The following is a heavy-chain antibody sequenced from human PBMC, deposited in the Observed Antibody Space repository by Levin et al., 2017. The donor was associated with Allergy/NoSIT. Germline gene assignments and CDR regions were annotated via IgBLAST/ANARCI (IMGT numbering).Heavy chain of an antibody. CDR1: GFSFSAYT. CDR3: ARSGLFGSGTYDAFDM. CDR2: IDGSSSYR. Sequence: GSLRLSCEASGFSFSAYTMNWVRQAPGKGLEWVALIDGSSSYRFYADSLLGRVTISRDNAKKSVYLQINSLRAEDTAVYSCARSGLFGSGTYDAFDMWGQGTMLVVSS. V-gene: IGHV3-21*01. J-gene: IGHJ3*02. D-gene: IGHD3-10*01.